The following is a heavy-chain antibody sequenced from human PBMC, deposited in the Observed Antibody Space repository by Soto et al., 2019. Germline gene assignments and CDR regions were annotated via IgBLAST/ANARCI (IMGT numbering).Heavy chain of an antibody. CDR2: IIPFLGVT. CDR1: GGTFSPYT. J-gene: IGHJ4*02. D-gene: IGHD3-10*01. Sequence: QVQLVQSGAEVKKPGSSVKVSCKASGGTFSPYTVNWVRQAPGQGLEWMGRIIPFLGVTNYAQKFQARVALTADTSTTTAYMELSGLRFEDPAVYYCARDWESTVSTVSFGAFWGRGTLVTVSS. V-gene: IGHV1-69*08. CDR3: ARDWESTVSTVSFGAF.